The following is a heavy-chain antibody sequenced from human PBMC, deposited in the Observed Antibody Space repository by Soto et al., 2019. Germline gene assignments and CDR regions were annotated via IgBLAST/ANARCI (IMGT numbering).Heavy chain of an antibody. D-gene: IGHD5-18*01. J-gene: IGHJ4*02. CDR3: AREKSYGYADY. Sequence: QVQLVQSGAEVKKPGASVKVSCKASGYTFTSYDINWGRKATGQGLEWMGWMNPXXXXTGYAXXXQXXVXXXRNTSXXXXXXXXXXXRSEDTAVYYCAREKSYGYADYWGQGTLVTVSS. CDR1: GYTFTSYD. V-gene: IGHV1-8*01. CDR2: MNPXXXXT.